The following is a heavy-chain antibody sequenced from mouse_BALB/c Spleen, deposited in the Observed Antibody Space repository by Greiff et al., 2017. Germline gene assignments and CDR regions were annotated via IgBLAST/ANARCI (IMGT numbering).Heavy chain of an antibody. CDR2: IYPGNSDT. V-gene: IGHV1-5*01. CDR1: GYTFTSYW. CDR3: TDMITTDGGFAY. J-gene: IGHJ3*01. Sequence: EVQLQQSGTVLARPGASVKMSCKASGYTFTSYWMHWVKQRPGQGLEWIGAIYPGNSDTSYNQKFKGKAKLTAVTSTSTAYMELSSLTNEDSAVYYCTDMITTDGGFAYWGQGTLVTVSA. D-gene: IGHD2-4*01.